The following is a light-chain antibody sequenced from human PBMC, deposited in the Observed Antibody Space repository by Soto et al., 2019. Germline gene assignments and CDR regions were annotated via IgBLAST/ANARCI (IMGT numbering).Light chain of an antibody. CDR3: MQGTHWPPYT. CDR1: QSLAYSDGNTY. CDR2: KVS. J-gene: IGKJ2*01. V-gene: IGKV2-30*01. Sequence: DVVMPQSPLSLPVTLGQPASISCRSSQSLAYSDGNTYLNWFQQRPGQSPRRLIYKVSNRDSGVPPRXXGSWSDADFTLKISRVEAEDVVVYYCMQGTHWPPYTFGQGTKLEIK.